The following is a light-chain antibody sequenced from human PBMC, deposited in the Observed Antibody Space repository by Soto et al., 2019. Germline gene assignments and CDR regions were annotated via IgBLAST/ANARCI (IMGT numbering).Light chain of an antibody. J-gene: IGKJ3*01. CDR1: QGVSSN. CDR2: GAS. CDR3: QQYNNWPRS. Sequence: EIVMTQSPATLSVSPGERATLSCRASQGVSSNLAWYQQKPGQAPRLLMYGASNRATGIPARFSGSGSGTEFTLTISSLQSEDFAVYYCQQYNNWPRSFGPGTKVDIK. V-gene: IGKV3-15*01.